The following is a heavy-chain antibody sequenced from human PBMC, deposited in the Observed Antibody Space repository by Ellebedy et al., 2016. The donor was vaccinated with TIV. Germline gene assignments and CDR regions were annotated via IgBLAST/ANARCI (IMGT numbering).Heavy chain of an antibody. CDR1: GITVSTYW. V-gene: IGHV3-7*03. J-gene: IGHJ6*02. D-gene: IGHD6-25*01. Sequence: GESLKISCAASGITVSTYWMSWVRQAPGKGLEFVTNLNEDGSKTYYLESVRGRFTISRDNAKNSLYLQMNNLRVEDTAVYYCARDAAGFDVWGQGTTVTVS. CDR2: LNEDGSKT. CDR3: ARDAAGFDV.